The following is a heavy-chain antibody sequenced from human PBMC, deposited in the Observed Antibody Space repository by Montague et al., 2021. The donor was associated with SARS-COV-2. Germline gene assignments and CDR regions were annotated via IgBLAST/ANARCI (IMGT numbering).Heavy chain of an antibody. Sequence: PELVKPTQTLTLTCTFSGFSLSTSGICVSWIRQPPGKALEWLARXDWDDDKYYSTSLKTRLTIPKDTSKNQVVLTMTNMDPVDTATYYCARMTVTTALDYWGQGTLVTVSS. CDR2: XDWDDDK. D-gene: IGHD4-17*01. CDR1: GFSLSTSGIC. V-gene: IGHV2-70*11. J-gene: IGHJ4*02. CDR3: ARMTVTTALDY.